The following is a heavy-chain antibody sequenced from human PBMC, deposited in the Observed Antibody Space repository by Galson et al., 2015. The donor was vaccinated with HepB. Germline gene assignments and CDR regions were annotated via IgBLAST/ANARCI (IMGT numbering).Heavy chain of an antibody. CDR1: GFMFSHYG. CDR2: IWNDGSKQ. J-gene: IGHJ4*02. Sequence: SLRLSCAASGFMFSHYGMNWVRQTPDKGLEWVANIWNDGSKQYYADSVKGRFIVSRDQSKSTLFLEMNSLRAEDTAIYYCARDVNYGDLDFWGQGTLVTVS. D-gene: IGHD4-17*01. CDR3: ARDVNYGDLDF. V-gene: IGHV3-33*01.